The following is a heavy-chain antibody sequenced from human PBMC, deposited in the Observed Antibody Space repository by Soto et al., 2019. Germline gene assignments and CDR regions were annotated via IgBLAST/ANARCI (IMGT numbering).Heavy chain of an antibody. Sequence: ASVKVSCKASGYTFTGYYMNWVRQAPGQGLEWMGWINPNSGGTNYAQKFQGWVTMTRDTSISTAYMELSRLRSDDRAVYYCARAADIVVVPAAPHDAFDIWGQGTMVTVSS. CDR1: GYTFTGYY. D-gene: IGHD2-2*01. CDR2: INPNSGGT. CDR3: ARAADIVVVPAAPHDAFDI. J-gene: IGHJ3*02. V-gene: IGHV1-2*04.